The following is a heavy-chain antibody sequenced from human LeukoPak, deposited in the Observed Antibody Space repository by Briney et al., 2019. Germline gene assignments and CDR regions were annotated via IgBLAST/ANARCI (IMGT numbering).Heavy chain of an antibody. J-gene: IGHJ6*03. CDR1: GFTFSSYS. D-gene: IGHD4-17*01. CDR2: ISSSSSTI. V-gene: IGHV3-48*01. Sequence: GGSLRLSCAASGFTFSSYSMNWVRQAPGKGLEWVSYISSSSSTIYYADSVKGRFTISRDNAKNSLYLQMNSLRAEDTAVYYCARAPSTVTTWDYYYYMDVGGKGTTVTVSS. CDR3: ARAPSTVTTWDYYYYMDV.